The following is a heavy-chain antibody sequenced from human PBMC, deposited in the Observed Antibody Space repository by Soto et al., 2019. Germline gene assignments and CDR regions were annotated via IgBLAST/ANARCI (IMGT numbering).Heavy chain of an antibody. D-gene: IGHD6-13*01. Sequence: KTSETLSLTCAVSGGSISSSNWWSWVRQPPGKGLEWIGEIYHSGSTNYNPSLKSRVTISVDKSKNQFSLKLSSVTAADTAVYYCARVIGAAAAPVDPWRQGPLVTVSS. CDR3: ARVIGAAAAPVDP. J-gene: IGHJ5*02. CDR1: GGSISSSNW. V-gene: IGHV4-4*02. CDR2: IYHSGST.